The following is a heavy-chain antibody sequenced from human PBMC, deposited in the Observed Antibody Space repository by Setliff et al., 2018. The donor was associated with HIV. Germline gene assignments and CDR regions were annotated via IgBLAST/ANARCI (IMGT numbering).Heavy chain of an antibody. V-gene: IGHV4-39*01. CDR1: GDPISSGSYY. CDR2: MYYSGTT. J-gene: IGHJ4*02. CDR3: GRAPDY. Sequence: SETLSLTCAVSGDPISSGSYYWGWIRQPPGKGLEWIGSMYYSGTTYYNPSLKSRATISVDTSKTQFSLKLNSVTAADTAVYYCGRAPDYWGQGTLVTVSS.